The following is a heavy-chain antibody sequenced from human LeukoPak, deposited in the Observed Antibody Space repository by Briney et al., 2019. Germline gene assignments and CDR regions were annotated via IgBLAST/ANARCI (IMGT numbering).Heavy chain of an antibody. CDR1: GFTFDDYA. CDR2: ISWNSGSI. J-gene: IGHJ4*02. D-gene: IGHD6-13*01. CDR3: VSSWDGTTAGIFGSKYGYYFDY. Sequence: GGSLRLSCAASGFTFDDYAMHWVRHAPGKGLEWVSGISWNSGSIGYADSVKGRFTISRDNAKNSLYLQMNSLRAEDTALYYCVSSWDGTTAGIFGSKYGYYFDYWGQGTLVTVSS. V-gene: IGHV3-9*01.